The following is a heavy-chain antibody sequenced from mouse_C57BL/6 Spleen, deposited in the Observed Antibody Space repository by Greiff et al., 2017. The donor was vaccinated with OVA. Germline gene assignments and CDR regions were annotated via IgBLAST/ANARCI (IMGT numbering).Heavy chain of an antibody. J-gene: IGHJ4*01. V-gene: IGHV1-82*01. CDR1: GYAFSSSW. D-gene: IGHD1-1*01. CDR2: IYPGDGDT. Sequence: LQESGPELVKPGASVKISCKASGYAFSSSWMNWVKQRPGKGLEWIGRIYPGDGDTNYNGKFKGKATLTADKSSSTAYMQLSSLTSEDSAVYFCARSGSSLYYYAMDYWGQGTSVTVSS. CDR3: ARSGSSLYYYAMDY.